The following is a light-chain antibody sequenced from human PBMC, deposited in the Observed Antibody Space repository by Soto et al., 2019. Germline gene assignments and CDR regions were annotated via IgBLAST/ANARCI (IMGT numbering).Light chain of an antibody. J-gene: IGKJ1*01. CDR3: QHYNSYPWT. CDR2: KAS. V-gene: IGKV1-5*03. Sequence: DIQMTQSPSTLSASVGDRVTITCRASQSISSWLAWYQQKPGKAPKLLIYKASILESGVPSRFSGSGSGTEFTLTISSLQADDFATYCCQHYNSYPWTFGQGTKVEIK. CDR1: QSISSW.